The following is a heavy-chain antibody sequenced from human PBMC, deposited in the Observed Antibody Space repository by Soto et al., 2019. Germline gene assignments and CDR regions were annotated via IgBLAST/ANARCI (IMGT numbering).Heavy chain of an antibody. Sequence: TLSLTCAFYGGSFSGYYWSWIRQPPGKGLEWIGEINHSGSTNYNPSLKSRVTISVDTSKNQFSLKLSSVTAADTAVYYCARGRRLRPPAAAIPARGNWFDPWGQGTLVTVSS. CDR2: INHSGST. V-gene: IGHV4-34*01. CDR3: ARGRRLRPPAAAIPARGNWFDP. D-gene: IGHD2-2*02. CDR1: GGSFSGYY. J-gene: IGHJ5*02.